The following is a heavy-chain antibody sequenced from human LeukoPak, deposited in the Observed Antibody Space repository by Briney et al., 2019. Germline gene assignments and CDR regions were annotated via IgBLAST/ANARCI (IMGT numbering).Heavy chain of an antibody. Sequence: ASGTLSLTCAVYGGSFSGYYWSWIRQPPGKGLEWIGYIYYSGSTYYNPSLKSRVTISVDTSKNQFSLKLSSVTAADTAVYYCARDRSYDVDYWGQGTLVTVSS. V-gene: IGHV4-30-4*08. J-gene: IGHJ4*02. CDR3: ARDRSYDVDY. CDR2: IYYSGST. D-gene: IGHD3-3*01. CDR1: GGSFSGYY.